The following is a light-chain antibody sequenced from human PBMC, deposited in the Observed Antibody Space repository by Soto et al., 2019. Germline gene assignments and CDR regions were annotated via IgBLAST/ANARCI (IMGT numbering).Light chain of an antibody. CDR1: QSVSSN. CDR2: GAS. V-gene: IGKV3-15*01. Sequence: EIVMTQSPATLSVSPGERATLSCRASQSVSSNLAWYQQKRGQAPRLLIYGASTRATGIPARFSGSGSGTEFTLTISSLQSEDFAVYYCQQYNTWPITFGQGTRLAIK. CDR3: QQYNTWPIT. J-gene: IGKJ5*01.